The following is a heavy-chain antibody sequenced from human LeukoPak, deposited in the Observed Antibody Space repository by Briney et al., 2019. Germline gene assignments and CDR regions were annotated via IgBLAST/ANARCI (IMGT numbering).Heavy chain of an antibody. Sequence: GGSLRLSCAASGVTFDDYAMRWVRQAPGKGLEWVSLISGDGGSTYYADSVKGRFTISRDNSKNSLYLQMNSLRTEDTALYYCAKTFYDSSGYYVDYWGQGTLVTVSS. J-gene: IGHJ4*02. CDR2: ISGDGGST. V-gene: IGHV3-43*02. CDR1: GVTFDDYA. CDR3: AKTFYDSSGYYVDY. D-gene: IGHD3-22*01.